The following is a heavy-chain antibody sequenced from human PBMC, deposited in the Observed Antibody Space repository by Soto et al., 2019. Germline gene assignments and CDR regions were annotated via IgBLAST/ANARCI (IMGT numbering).Heavy chain of an antibody. CDR3: AKRPWIQLWLYYFDY. Sequence: GGSLRLSCAASGFTFSSYAMSWVRQAPGKGPEWVSAISGSGGSTYYADSVKGRFTISRDNSKNTLYLQMNSLRAEDTAVYYCAKRPWIQLWLYYFDYWGQGTLVTVSS. CDR2: ISGSGGST. CDR1: GFTFSSYA. J-gene: IGHJ4*02. V-gene: IGHV3-23*01. D-gene: IGHD5-18*01.